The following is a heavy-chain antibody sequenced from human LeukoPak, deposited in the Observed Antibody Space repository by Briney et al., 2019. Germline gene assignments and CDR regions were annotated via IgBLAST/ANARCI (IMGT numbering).Heavy chain of an antibody. D-gene: IGHD3-22*01. CDR2: IYPGDSDT. J-gene: IGHJ4*02. Sequence: GESLKISCQGSGYSFTSYWIGWVRQMPGKGLEWMGIIYPGDSDTRYSPSFQGQVTISADKSISTAYLQWSSLKASDTAMYYCARGAYDSSGYEYYFDYWGQGTLVTVSS. CDR3: ARGAYDSSGYEYYFDY. CDR1: GYSFTSYW. V-gene: IGHV5-51*01.